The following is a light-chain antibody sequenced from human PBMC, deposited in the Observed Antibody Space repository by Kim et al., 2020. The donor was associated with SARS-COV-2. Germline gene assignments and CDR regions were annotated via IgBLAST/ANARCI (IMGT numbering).Light chain of an antibody. J-gene: IGLJ2*01. Sequence: GQRFTIACSVSSSIIGSKLVSWYQHLPGTAPKLLICGNNQRPSGVPDRFSGSKSGTSAALAISGLRSEDESEYYCAAWDDSLSGRVFGSGTRLTVL. CDR1: SSIIGSKL. V-gene: IGLV1-47*01. CDR2: GNN. CDR3: AAWDDSLSGRV.